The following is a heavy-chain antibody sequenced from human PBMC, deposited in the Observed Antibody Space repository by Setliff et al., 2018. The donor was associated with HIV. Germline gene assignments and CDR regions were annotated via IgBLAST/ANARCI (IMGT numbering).Heavy chain of an antibody. Sequence: SVKVSCKASGGSFSSYAIGWVRQAPGQGLEWMGSLIPVLGEPHYAQSFQGRVTISADESTNTAHMELRSLTSEDTAAYYCTRGALYGLFEFWGPGTLVTVS. CDR2: LIPVLGEP. CDR1: GGSFSSYA. CDR3: TRGALYGLFEF. D-gene: IGHD3-10*01. V-gene: IGHV1-69*11. J-gene: IGHJ4*02.